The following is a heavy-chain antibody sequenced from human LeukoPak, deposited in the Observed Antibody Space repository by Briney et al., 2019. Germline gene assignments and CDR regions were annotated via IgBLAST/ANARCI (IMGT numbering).Heavy chain of an antibody. D-gene: IGHD6-25*01. CDR1: GFTFISYA. J-gene: IGHJ4*02. CDR3: AKGKRLLDY. Sequence: PGGCPRVSFSAPGFTFISYAITWGRPAPGKGVEWVSTISGSGGTSYYADSVKGRFTISRDSSKNTLSLQMNSLRDEDTAVYYCAKGKRLLDYWGQGTLVTVSS. V-gene: IGHV3-23*01. CDR2: ISGSGGTS.